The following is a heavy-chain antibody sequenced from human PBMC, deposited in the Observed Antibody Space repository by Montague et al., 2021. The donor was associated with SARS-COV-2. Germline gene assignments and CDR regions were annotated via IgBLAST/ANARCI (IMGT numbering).Heavy chain of an antibody. CDR1: GGSFNNYY. Sequence: SETLSLTCAVYGGSFNNYYWSWIRQAPGKGQEWIGEIDQGGATNYSPSLRSRPTLSVDTSKNQYSLKLSSVAAADTAVYFCARGQRQPFSVFGGLAGGPELKCDGLDVWGLGTTVTVS. J-gene: IGHJ6*02. CDR3: ARGQRQPFSVFGGLAGGPELKCDGLDV. CDR2: IDQGGAT. V-gene: IGHV4-34*01. D-gene: IGHD3-3*01.